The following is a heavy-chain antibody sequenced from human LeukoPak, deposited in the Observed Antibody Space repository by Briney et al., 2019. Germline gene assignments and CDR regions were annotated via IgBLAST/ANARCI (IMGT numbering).Heavy chain of an antibody. CDR2: INHSGST. CDR1: GGSFSGYY. D-gene: IGHD2-2*01. V-gene: IGHV4-34*01. CDR3: ARVVVPAAIDY. J-gene: IGHJ4*02. Sequence: LETLSLTCAVYGGSFSGYYWSWIRQPPGKGLEWIGEINHSGSTNYNPSLKSRVTISVDTSKNQFSLKLSSVTAADTAVYYCARVVVPAAIDYWGQGTLVTVSS.